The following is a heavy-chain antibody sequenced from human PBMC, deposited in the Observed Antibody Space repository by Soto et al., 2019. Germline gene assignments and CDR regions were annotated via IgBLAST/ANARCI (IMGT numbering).Heavy chain of an antibody. CDR1: GDSVSSNSAT. V-gene: IGHV6-1*01. Sequence: QVQLQQSGPGLVKPSQTLSLTCAISGDSVSSNSATWSWIRQSPSRGLEWLGRTYYRSKWNSDYAVSVKSRITVNSDTSNNQFSLQLNSVTPEDTAVYYWARDRFANGHFDYWGQGTLVTVSS. CDR2: TYYRSKWNS. CDR3: ARDRFANGHFDY. D-gene: IGHD2-8*01. J-gene: IGHJ4*02.